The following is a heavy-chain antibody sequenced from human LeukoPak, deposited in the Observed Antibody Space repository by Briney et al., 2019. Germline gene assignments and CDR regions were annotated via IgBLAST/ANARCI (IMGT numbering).Heavy chain of an antibody. J-gene: IGHJ6*02. CDR1: GGTFSSYA. D-gene: IGHD6-13*01. CDR2: IIPILGIA. CDR3: ARSYSRSELAGYYYGMDV. Sequence: GSSVKVSCKASGGTFSSYAISWVRQAPGQGLEWMGRIIPILGIANYAQKFQGRVTITADKSTSTAYMELSSLRSEDTAVYYCARSYSRSELAGYYYGMDVWGQGTTVTVSS. V-gene: IGHV1-69*04.